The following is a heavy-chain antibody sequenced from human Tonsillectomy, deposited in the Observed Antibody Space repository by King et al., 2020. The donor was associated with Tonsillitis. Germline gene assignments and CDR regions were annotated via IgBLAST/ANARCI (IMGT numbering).Heavy chain of an antibody. J-gene: IGHJ4*02. CDR3: ARDVGGNSDY. D-gene: IGHD4-23*01. CDR1: GASISSYF. Sequence: QLQESGPGLVKPSETLSLTCTVSGASISSYFWSWIRQPPGRGLERIGYIYYSGCTNYHPSLKSRVTMSVDTSKNQFSLRLSSVTAADTAVYYCARDVGGNSDYWGQGTLVTVSS. V-gene: IGHV4-59*01. CDR2: IYYSGCT.